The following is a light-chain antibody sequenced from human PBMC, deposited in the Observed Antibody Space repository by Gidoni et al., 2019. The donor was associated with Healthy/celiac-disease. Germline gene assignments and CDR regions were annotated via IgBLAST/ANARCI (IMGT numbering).Light chain of an antibody. CDR1: NIGSKS. V-gene: IGLV3-21*04. CDR3: QVWDSSSDHPGV. Sequence: SYVLTQPPSVSVAPEKTARITCGGNNIGSKSVHWYQQKPGQAPVLVIYYDSDRPSGIPERFSGSNSGNTATLTISRVEAGDEADYYCQVWDSSSDHPGVFGTGTKVTVL. J-gene: IGLJ1*01. CDR2: YDS.